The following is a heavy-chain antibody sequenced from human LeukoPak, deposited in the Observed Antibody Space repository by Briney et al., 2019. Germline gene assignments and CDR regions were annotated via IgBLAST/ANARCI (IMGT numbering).Heavy chain of an antibody. D-gene: IGHD6-13*01. CDR1: GGSISSSSYY. CDR3: ARPGVAAATMDAFDI. J-gene: IGHJ3*02. V-gene: IGHV4-39*07. Sequence: SETLSLTCTVSGGSISSSSYYWGWIRQPPGKGLEWIGSIYYSGSTYYNPSLKSRVTISVDTSKNQFSLKLSSVTAADTAVYYCARPGVAAATMDAFDIWGQGTMVTVSS. CDR2: IYYSGST.